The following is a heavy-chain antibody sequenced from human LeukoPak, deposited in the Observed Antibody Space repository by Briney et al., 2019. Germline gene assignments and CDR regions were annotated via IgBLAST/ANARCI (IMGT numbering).Heavy chain of an antibody. CDR2: ISSSSSYI. J-gene: IGHJ4*02. CDR1: GFTFSGYS. CDR3: ARAGCSGGSCYSDY. Sequence: GGSLRLSCAASGFTFSGYSMNWVRQAPGKGLEWVSSISSSSSYIYYADSVKGRFTISRDNAKNSLYLQMNSLRAEDTAVYYCARAGCSGGSCYSDYWGQGTLVTVSS. D-gene: IGHD2-15*01. V-gene: IGHV3-21*01.